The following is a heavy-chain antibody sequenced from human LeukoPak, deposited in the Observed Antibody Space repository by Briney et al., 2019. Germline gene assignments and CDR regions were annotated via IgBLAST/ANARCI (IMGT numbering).Heavy chain of an antibody. J-gene: IGHJ4*02. CDR1: GGSISSYH. CDR2: IYYSGST. CDR3: ARGRGLDY. Sequence: SETLSLTCTVSGGSISSYHWSWIRQPPGKGLEWIGYIYYSGSTNYNPSLKSRVTISVDTSKNQFSLKLSSVTAADTAVYYCARGRGLDYWGQGTLVTVSS. D-gene: IGHD5-12*01. V-gene: IGHV4-59*01.